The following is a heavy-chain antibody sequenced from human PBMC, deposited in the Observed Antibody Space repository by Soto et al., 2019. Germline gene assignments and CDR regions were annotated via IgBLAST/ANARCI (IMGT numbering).Heavy chain of an antibody. Sequence: GGSLRLSCAASGFTFSSYCMHWVRQAPGKGLEWVAVISYDGSNKYYADSVKGRFTISRDNSKNTLYLQMNSLRAEDTAVYYCTKVAGNSDYYYGMDVWGQGTTVTVSS. V-gene: IGHV3-30*18. CDR2: ISYDGSNK. D-gene: IGHD4-4*01. J-gene: IGHJ6*02. CDR1: GFTFSSYC. CDR3: TKVAGNSDYYYGMDV.